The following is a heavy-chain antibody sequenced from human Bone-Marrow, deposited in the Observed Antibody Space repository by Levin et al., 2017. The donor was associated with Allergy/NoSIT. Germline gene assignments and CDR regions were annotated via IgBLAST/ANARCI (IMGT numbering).Heavy chain of an antibody. Sequence: PGGSLRLSCAASGFTFSTYAMNWVRQAPGKGLEWVSSINTRSNHIYYADSVKGRFTISRDNAKNSLYLQMNSLRAEDTAVYYCAREDGVVGASSHFDYWGQGTLVTVSS. D-gene: IGHD2-15*01. CDR2: INTRSNHI. J-gene: IGHJ4*02. CDR3: AREDGVVGASSHFDY. CDR1: GFTFSTYA. V-gene: IGHV3-21*01.